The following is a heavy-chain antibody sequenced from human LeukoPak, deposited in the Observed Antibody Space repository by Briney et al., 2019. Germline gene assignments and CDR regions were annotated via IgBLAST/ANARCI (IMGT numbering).Heavy chain of an antibody. D-gene: IGHD5-12*01. CDR2: IWYDGSNK. CDR3: AKDLSGPASNWFDP. J-gene: IGHJ5*02. CDR1: GFTFSSYG. V-gene: IGHV3-33*06. Sequence: GESLRLSCAASGFTFSSYGMHWVRQAPGKGLEWVAVIWYDGSNKYYADSVKGRFTISRDNSKNTLYLQMDSLRAEDTAVYYCAKDLSGPASNWFDPWGQGTLVTVSS.